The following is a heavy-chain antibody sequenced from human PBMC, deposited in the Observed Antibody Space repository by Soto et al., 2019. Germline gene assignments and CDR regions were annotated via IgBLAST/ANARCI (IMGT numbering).Heavy chain of an antibody. CDR1: GFTFSAYA. Sequence: GGSLRLSCAASGFTFSAYAMSWVRQAPGKGLEWVSSISGSGYSYYTDSVKGRFTMSRDNSKNTLYLQMNSLRAEDTAVYYCAKGMYYYDSNDAFDIWGQGTMVTVSS. J-gene: IGHJ3*02. CDR3: AKGMYYYDSNDAFDI. CDR2: ISGSGYS. V-gene: IGHV3-23*01. D-gene: IGHD3-22*01.